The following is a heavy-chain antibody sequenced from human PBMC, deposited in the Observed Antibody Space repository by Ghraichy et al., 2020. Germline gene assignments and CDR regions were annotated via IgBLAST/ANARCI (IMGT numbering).Heavy chain of an antibody. CDR3: TVSGSYVKW. Sequence: GESLRLSCTASGFTFGDYAMSWVRQAPGKGLEWVGFIRSKAYGGTTEYAASVKGRFTISRDDSKSIAYLQMNSLKTEDTAVYYCTVSGSYVKWWGQGTLVTVSS. J-gene: IGHJ4*02. CDR1: GFTFGDYA. D-gene: IGHD1-26*01. CDR2: IRSKAYGGTT. V-gene: IGHV3-49*04.